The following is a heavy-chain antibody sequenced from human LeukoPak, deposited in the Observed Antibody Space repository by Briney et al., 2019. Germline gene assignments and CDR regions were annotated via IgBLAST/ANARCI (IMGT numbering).Heavy chain of an antibody. V-gene: IGHV4-4*02. D-gene: IGHD6-6*01. CDR3: ARGGYSSSSGASYYYYYMDV. J-gene: IGHJ6*03. CDR1: GGSISSSNW. CDR2: INHSGST. Sequence: SETLSLTCAVSGGSISSSNWWSWVRQPPGKGLEWIGEINHSGSTNYNPSLKSRVTISVDTSKNQFSLKLSSVTAADTAVYYCARGGYSSSSGASYYYYYMDVWGKGTTVTVSS.